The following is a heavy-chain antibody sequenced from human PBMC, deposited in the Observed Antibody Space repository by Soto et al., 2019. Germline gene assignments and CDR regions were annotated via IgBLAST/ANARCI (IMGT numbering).Heavy chain of an antibody. V-gene: IGHV3-23*01. D-gene: IGHD6-6*01. CDR1: GFTFSSYA. CDR2: ISGSGGST. CDR3: AKELTEYSSLYDAFDI. Sequence: EVQLLESGGGLVQPGGSLRLSCAASGFTFSSYAMSWVRQAPGKGLEWVSAISGSGGSTYYADSVKGRFTISRDNSKNSRYLQMNSLRAEDTAVYYCAKELTEYSSLYDAFDIWGQGTMVTVSS. J-gene: IGHJ3*02.